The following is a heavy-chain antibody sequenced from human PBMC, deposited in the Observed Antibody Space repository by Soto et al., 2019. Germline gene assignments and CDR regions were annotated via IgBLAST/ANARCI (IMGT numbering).Heavy chain of an antibody. CDR1: GGSFSSYA. Sequence: QVQLMQCGAEVKKPGSSVKVSSNASGGSFSSYAITWVRQPSGQGLEWMGGIIAMFGTPNYAQKFQGRVTITAYESTNTAYMELGSLRSEDTAVYYCARVIGGSGWYGSFGSWGQGTLVTVSS. CDR2: IIAMFGTP. V-gene: IGHV1-69*01. D-gene: IGHD6-19*01. J-gene: IGHJ4*02. CDR3: ARVIGGSGWYGSFGS.